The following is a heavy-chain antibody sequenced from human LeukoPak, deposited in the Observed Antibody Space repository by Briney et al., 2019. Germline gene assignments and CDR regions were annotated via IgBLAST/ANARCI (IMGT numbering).Heavy chain of an antibody. CDR1: GFTFSNYW. CDR2: IKRDATER. D-gene: IGHD3-22*01. V-gene: IGHV3-7*04. CDR3: ARGLYYDSSGYYYENDY. J-gene: IGHJ4*02. Sequence: GGSLRLSCAASGFTFSNYWMKWVRQAPGKGLEWVANIKRDATERYYLDSVKGRFTISRDNAKNSLYLQMNSLRAEDTAVYYCARGLYYDSSGYYYENDYWGQGTLVTVSS.